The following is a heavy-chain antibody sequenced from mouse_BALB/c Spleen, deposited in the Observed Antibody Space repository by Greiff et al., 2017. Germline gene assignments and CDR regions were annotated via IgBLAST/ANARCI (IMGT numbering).Heavy chain of an antibody. CDR2: ISDGGSYT. CDR3: AREGEVRGEYAMDY. CDR1: GFTFSDYY. J-gene: IGHJ4*01. V-gene: IGHV5-4*02. Sequence: EVMLVESGGGLVKPGGSLKLSCAASGFTFSDYYMYWVRQTPEKRLEWVATISDGGSYTYYPDSVKGRFTISRDNAKNNLYLQMSSLKSEDTAMYYCAREGEVRGEYAMDYWGQGTSVTVSS. D-gene: IGHD2-14*01.